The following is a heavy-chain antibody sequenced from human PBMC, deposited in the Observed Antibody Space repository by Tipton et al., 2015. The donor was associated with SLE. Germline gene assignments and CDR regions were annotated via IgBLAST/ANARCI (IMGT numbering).Heavy chain of an antibody. CDR1: GGSISSSSYY. V-gene: IGHV4-61*05. Sequence: TLSLTCTVSGGSISSSSYYWGWIRQPPGKGLEWIGYIYYSGSTNYNPSLKSRVTISVDTSKNQFSLNLRSVTAADTAVYFCARVIAVAATGSWYFDLWGRGTLVTVSS. J-gene: IGHJ2*01. CDR2: IYYSGST. CDR3: ARVIAVAATGSWYFDL. D-gene: IGHD6-19*01.